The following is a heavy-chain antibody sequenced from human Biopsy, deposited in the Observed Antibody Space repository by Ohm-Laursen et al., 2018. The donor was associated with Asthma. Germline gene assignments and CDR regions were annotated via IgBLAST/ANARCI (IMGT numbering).Heavy chain of an antibody. J-gene: IGHJ6*02. CDR1: AFIFSRYG. V-gene: IGHV3-30*03. D-gene: IGHD2-21*02. Sequence: SLRLSRLPFAFIFSRYGMHRVRPAPGKGLEWAADISYDGSNKYYGDSVQGRFTISRDNSKNTLYLQMNSLRAEDTAVYYCASYEVVTSILPLDVWGQGTTVTVSS. CDR2: ISYDGSNK. CDR3: ASYEVVTSILPLDV.